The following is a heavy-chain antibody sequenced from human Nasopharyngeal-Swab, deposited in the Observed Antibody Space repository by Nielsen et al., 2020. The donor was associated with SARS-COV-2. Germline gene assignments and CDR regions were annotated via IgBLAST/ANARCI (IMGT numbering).Heavy chain of an antibody. Sequence: SETLSLTCTVSGGSINSYYWSWIRQPPGKGLEWIGYIYYSGSTNYNPSLKSRVTISVDTSKNQFSLKLSSVTAADTAVYYCARAFGYSGPDPWGQGTLVTVSS. CDR3: ARAFGYSGPDP. CDR1: GGSINSYY. V-gene: IGHV4-59*01. CDR2: IYYSGST. D-gene: IGHD5-12*01. J-gene: IGHJ5*02.